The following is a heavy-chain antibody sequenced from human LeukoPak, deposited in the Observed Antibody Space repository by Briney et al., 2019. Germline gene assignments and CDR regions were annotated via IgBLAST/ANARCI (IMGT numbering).Heavy chain of an antibody. CDR3: ARDRNYYDSSGYYPAFQH. D-gene: IGHD3-22*01. Sequence: GGSLRLSCAASGFTFSSYAMHWVRQAPGKGLEWVAVISYDGSNKYYADSVKGRFTISRDNSKNTLYLQMNSLRAEDTAVYYCARDRNYYDSSGYYPAFQHWGQGTLVTVSS. J-gene: IGHJ1*01. V-gene: IGHV3-30-3*01. CDR1: GFTFSSYA. CDR2: ISYDGSNK.